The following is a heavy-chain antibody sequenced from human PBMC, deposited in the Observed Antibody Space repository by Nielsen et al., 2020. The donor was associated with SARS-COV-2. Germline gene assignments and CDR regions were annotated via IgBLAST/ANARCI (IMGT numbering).Heavy chain of an antibody. CDR1: GFTFSNYA. CDR3: AREGRKLPLDY. V-gene: IGHV3-7*03. J-gene: IGHJ4*02. CDR2: IKQDGSEK. Sequence: GESLKISCAASGFTFSNYAMSWVRQAPGKGLEWVANIKQDGSEKYYVDSVEGRFTISRDNAKNSLYLQMNSLRAEDTAVYYCAREGRKLPLDYWSQGTLVTVSP. D-gene: IGHD5-24*01.